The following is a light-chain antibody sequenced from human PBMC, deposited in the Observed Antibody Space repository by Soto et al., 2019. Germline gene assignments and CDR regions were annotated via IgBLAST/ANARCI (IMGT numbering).Light chain of an antibody. Sequence: EIVMTQSPATLSVSPGERAALSCWASQSVSSNLAWYQQKPGQPPRLLIYGASTRATGIPARFSGSGSGTEFTLTISSLQSEDFAVYYCQQYNNWPNTFGQGTKVEIK. J-gene: IGKJ1*01. CDR1: QSVSSN. V-gene: IGKV3-15*01. CDR2: GAS. CDR3: QQYNNWPNT.